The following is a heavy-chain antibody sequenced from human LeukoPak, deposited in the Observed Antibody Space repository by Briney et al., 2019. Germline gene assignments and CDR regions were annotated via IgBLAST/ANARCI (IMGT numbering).Heavy chain of an antibody. CDR1: GFTFSSSA. V-gene: IGHV1-58*01. J-gene: IGHJ4*02. CDR3: AADLGL. CDR2: IDVGSGNT. Sequence: SVKVSCKASGFTFSSSAVQWVRQARGQRLEWIGWIDVGSGNTNNAQKFQERVTITRAMSTSTVYMELSGLRSEDTAVYYCAADLGLWGQGTLVTVSS.